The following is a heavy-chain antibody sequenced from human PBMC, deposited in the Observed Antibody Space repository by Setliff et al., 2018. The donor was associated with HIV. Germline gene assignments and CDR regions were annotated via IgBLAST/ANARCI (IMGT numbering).Heavy chain of an antibody. CDR1: AYTFTDYF. V-gene: IGHV1-18*04. CDR3: ARTQYTTTWPGNY. Sequence: ASVKVSCKTSAYTFTDYFVHWVRLAPGQGLEWVAWISLYNEYKYYAPHFLGRVTMSTDTSTSTVDLELRGLRADDTAIYYCARTQYTTTWPGNYRGQGTLVTVSS. CDR2: ISLYNEYK. J-gene: IGHJ4*02. D-gene: IGHD1-1*01.